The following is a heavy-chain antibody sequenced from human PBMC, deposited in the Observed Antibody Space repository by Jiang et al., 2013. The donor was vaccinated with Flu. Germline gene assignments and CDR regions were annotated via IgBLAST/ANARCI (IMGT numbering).Heavy chain of an antibody. CDR3: AGDSSSWYYFGY. CDR2: ISGSGGST. Sequence: EWVSAISGSGGSTYYADSVKGRFTISRDNSKNTLYLQMNSLRAEDTAVYYCAGDSSSWYYFGYWGQGTLVTVSS. J-gene: IGHJ4*02. V-gene: IGHV3-23*01. D-gene: IGHD6-13*01.